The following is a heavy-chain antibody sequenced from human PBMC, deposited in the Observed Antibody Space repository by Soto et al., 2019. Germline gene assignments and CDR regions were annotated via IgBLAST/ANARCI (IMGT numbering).Heavy chain of an antibody. D-gene: IGHD6-19*01. J-gene: IGHJ4*02. CDR2: IYSGGST. Sequence: GGSLRLSCAASGFTVSTNYMTCVRQAPGKGLEWVSVIYSGGSTHYADSVKGRFTISRDNSNNTLYLQMNSLRADDTAVYFCERAPPAVDDPYYFDYWGQGTLVTVSS. CDR1: GFTVSTNY. V-gene: IGHV3-53*01. CDR3: ERAPPAVDDPYYFDY.